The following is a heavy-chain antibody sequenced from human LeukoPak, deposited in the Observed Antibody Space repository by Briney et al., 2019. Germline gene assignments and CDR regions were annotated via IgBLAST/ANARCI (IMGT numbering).Heavy chain of an antibody. D-gene: IGHD3-22*01. J-gene: IGHJ2*01. CDR2: IYYSGST. CDR1: GGSISSYY. CDR3: ARDSRMIVVVTDWYFDL. Sequence: PSETLSLTCTVSGGSISSYYWSWIRQPPGKGLEWIGYIYYSGSTNYNPSLKSRVTISVDTSKNQFSLKLRSVTAADTAVYYCARDSRMIVVVTDWYFDLWGRGTLVTVSS. V-gene: IGHV4-59*01.